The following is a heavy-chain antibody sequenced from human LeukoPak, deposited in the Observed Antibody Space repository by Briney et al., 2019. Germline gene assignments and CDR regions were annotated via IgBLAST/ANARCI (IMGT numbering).Heavy chain of an antibody. Sequence: SETLSLTCAVYGGSFSGYYWSWIRQPPGKGLEWIGSIYYSGSTYYNPSLKSRVTISVDTSKNQFSLKLSSVTAADTAVYYCARVGTAPTYYFDYWGQGTLVTVSS. CDR3: ARVGTAPTYYFDY. D-gene: IGHD2-21*02. V-gene: IGHV4-34*01. J-gene: IGHJ4*02. CDR1: GGSFSGYY. CDR2: IYYSGST.